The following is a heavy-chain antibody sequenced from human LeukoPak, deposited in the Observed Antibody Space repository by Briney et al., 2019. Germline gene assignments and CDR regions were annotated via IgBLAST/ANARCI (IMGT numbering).Heavy chain of an antibody. J-gene: IGHJ3*02. Sequence: GGSLRLSCTVSGFTFGDYAMSWVRQAPGKGLEWVGFIRSKAYGGTTEYAASVKGRFTISRDDSKSIAYLQMNSLKTEDTAVYYCTREVVESYGDYVGAFDIWGQGTMVTVSS. CDR1: GFTFGDYA. CDR2: IRSKAYGGTT. V-gene: IGHV3-49*04. D-gene: IGHD4-17*01. CDR3: TREVVESYGDYVGAFDI.